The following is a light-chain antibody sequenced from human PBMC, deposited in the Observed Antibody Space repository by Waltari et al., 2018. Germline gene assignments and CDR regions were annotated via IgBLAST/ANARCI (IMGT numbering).Light chain of an antibody. CDR2: HTS. Sequence: EVVLTPSPGTLALSPGDRATPPCRASQGVGKYLAWYQQRPGQAPRLLLYHTSIRATGIPDSFSGSGYGTDFSLTISRLEPEDFAVYYCQKYDFLPATFGQGTTVEIK. V-gene: IGKV3-20*01. CDR1: QGVGKY. J-gene: IGKJ1*01. CDR3: QKYDFLPAT.